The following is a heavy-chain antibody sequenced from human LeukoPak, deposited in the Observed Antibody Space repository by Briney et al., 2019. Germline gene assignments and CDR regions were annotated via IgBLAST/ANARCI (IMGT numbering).Heavy chain of an antibody. CDR1: GFTFRSHD. D-gene: IGHD2-8*01. CDR2: VRFGGSDK. CDR3: AKSLYPDAFDI. Sequence: GGSLRLSCAASGFTFRSHDMHWVRQAPGKGLEWVTFVRFGGSDKNYADSVKGRFTISRDNSKNTLSLQMISLRAEDTAVYYCAKSLYPDAFDIWGQGTMVTVS. J-gene: IGHJ3*02. V-gene: IGHV3-30*02.